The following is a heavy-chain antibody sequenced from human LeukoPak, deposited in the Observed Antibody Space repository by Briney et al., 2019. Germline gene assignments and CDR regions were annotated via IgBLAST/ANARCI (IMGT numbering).Heavy chain of an antibody. Sequence: GGSLRLSCAASGLTFSSYAMSWVRQAPGKGLEWVSYISSSSSYTNYADSVKGRFTISRDNAKNSLYLQMNSLRAEDTAVYYCARGCSSTSCQTVFFDYWGQGTLVTVSS. J-gene: IGHJ4*02. CDR2: ISSSSSYT. CDR1: GLTFSSYA. V-gene: IGHV3-21*05. CDR3: ARGCSSTSCQTVFFDY. D-gene: IGHD2-2*01.